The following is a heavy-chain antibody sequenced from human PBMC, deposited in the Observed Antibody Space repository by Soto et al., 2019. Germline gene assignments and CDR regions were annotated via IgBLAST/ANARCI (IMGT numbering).Heavy chain of an antibody. CDR3: AREMATTMGFGY. J-gene: IGHJ4*02. D-gene: IGHD5-18*01. CDR1: GYTFTGCY. V-gene: IGHV1-2*04. Sequence: ASVKVSCKASGYTFTGCYMHWVPQAPGQGLEWMGWINPNSGGTNYAQKFQGWVTMTRDTSISTAYMELSRLRSDDTAVYYCAREMATTMGFGYWGQGTLVTVSS. CDR2: INPNSGGT.